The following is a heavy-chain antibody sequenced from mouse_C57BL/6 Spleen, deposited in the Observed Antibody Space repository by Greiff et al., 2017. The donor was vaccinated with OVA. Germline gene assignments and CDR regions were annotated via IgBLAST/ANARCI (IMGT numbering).Heavy chain of an antibody. CDR1: GFTFSSYA. J-gene: IGHJ2*01. V-gene: IGHV5-4*03. CDR3: ARGGITTDHFDY. D-gene: IGHD1-1*01. Sequence: EVMLVESGGGLVKPGGSLKLSCAASGFTFSSYAMSWVRQTPEKRLAWVATISDGGSYTYYPDNVKGRFTISRDNAKNNLYLQMSHLKSEDTAMYYCARGGITTDHFDYWGQGTTLTVSS. CDR2: ISDGGSYT.